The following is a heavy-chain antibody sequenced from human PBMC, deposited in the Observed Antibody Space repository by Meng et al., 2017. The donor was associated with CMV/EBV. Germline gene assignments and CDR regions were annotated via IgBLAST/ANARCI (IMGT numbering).Heavy chain of an antibody. Sequence: ASVKVSCKASGYTLSHYWMRWVRQAPGQGLEWVGIINPSGGSTTYAQKFQGRVVLTRDTSTSTVYMDLSSLRSEDRAVYYCARSGSTTSQQPGYFDLWGRGTLVTVSS. D-gene: IGHD2-2*01. CDR2: INPSGGST. CDR3: ARSGSTTSQQPGYFDL. CDR1: GYTLSHYW. J-gene: IGHJ2*01. V-gene: IGHV1-46*01.